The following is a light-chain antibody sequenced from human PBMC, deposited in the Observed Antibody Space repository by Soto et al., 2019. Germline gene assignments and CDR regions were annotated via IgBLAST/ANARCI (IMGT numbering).Light chain of an antibody. CDR3: QQYNSYSPYT. J-gene: IGKJ2*01. V-gene: IGKV1-5*03. CDR1: QSISSW. CDR2: KAS. Sequence: DIQMTQSPSTLFASVGDSVTITCRASQSISSWLAWYQQKPGKAPKLLIYKASSLESGVPSRFSGSGSGTEFTLTISSLQPDDFATYYCQQYNSYSPYTLGQGTKLEIK.